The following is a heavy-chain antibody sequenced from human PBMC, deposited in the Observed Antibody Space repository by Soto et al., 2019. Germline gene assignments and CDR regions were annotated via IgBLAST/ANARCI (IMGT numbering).Heavy chain of an antibody. CDR1: GFTFSSYS. CDR2: ISSSSSYI. V-gene: IGHV3-21*01. CDR3: AREDY. J-gene: IGHJ4*02. Sequence: EVQLVESGGGLVQPGGSLRLSCAASGFTFSSYSMNWVRQAPGKGLEWVSSISSSSSYIYYADSVKGRFPISRDNAKNSRYQQRNSLRAEDRDVYYCAREDYWGQGTLVTVSA.